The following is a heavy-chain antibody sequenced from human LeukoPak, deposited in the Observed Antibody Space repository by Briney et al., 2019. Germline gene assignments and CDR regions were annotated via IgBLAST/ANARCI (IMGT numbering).Heavy chain of an antibody. D-gene: IGHD5-18*01. J-gene: IGHJ4*02. V-gene: IGHV3-20*04. CDR3: ARSIYGVYSFGPPFDY. Sequence: PGGSLRLSCAASGSTFSSYVMSWVRQAPGKGLEWVSGINGNGGSAGYADSLKGRFTISRDNAKNSLYLQMNSLRVEDTALYYCARSIYGVYSFGPPFDYWGQGTLVTVSS. CDR1: GSTFSSYV. CDR2: INGNGGSA.